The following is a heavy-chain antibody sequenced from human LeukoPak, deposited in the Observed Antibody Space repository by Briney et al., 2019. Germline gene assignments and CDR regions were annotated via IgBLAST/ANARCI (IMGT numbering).Heavy chain of an antibody. CDR2: INQRGGT. J-gene: IGHJ4*02. CDR3: ATKYSVAVAANPPYFDF. V-gene: IGHV4-34*01. CDR1: GGSFSGYY. D-gene: IGHD6-19*01. Sequence: SETLSLTCGVYGGSFSGYYWSWIRQSPVRGLEWIGEINQRGGTNYNSSLKSRVTISVDTSKNQFSLVVNSVTAADTGVYYCATKYSVAVAANPPYFDFWGQGILVTVSS.